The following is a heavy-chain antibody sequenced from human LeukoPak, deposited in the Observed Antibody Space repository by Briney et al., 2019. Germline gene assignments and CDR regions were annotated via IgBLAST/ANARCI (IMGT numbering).Heavy chain of an antibody. CDR3: ARGSIESTASDY. J-gene: IGHJ4*02. Sequence: AASVKVSCKASGYTFTDYYIHWVRQAPGQGLEWMGWINPNSGGTNYAQKFQGRVTMTRDTSISTAYMELSRLTSDDTAVYYCARGSIESTASDYWGQGTLVTVSS. CDR1: GYTFTDYY. CDR2: INPNSGGT. V-gene: IGHV1-2*02. D-gene: IGHD2-21*01.